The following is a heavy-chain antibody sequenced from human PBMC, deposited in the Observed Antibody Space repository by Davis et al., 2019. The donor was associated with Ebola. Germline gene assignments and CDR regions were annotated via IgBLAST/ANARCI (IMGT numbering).Heavy chain of an antibody. D-gene: IGHD4-23*01. CDR1: GYTFSSYA. J-gene: IGHJ4*02. Sequence: GESLKISCAASGYTFSSYAMSWVRQAPGKGLEWVSAISSSGGSTYYADSVKGRFTISRDNSTNTLYLQMNSLRAEDTAVYYCAKGTTVVTPVNYFDYWGQGTLVTVSS. CDR3: AKGTTVVTPVNYFDY. CDR2: ISSSGGST. V-gene: IGHV3-23*01.